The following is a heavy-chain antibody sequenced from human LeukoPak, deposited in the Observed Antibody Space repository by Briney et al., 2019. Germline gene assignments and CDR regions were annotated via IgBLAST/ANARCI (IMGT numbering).Heavy chain of an antibody. CDR1: GGSISSGGYY. Sequence: SETLSLTCTVSGGSISSGGYYWSWIRQPPGKGLEWIGYIYHSGSTYYNPSLKSRVTISVDRSKNQFSLKLSSVTAADTAVYYCARVGSSWGSYYYYYMDVWGKGTTVTVSS. J-gene: IGHJ6*03. CDR2: IYHSGST. V-gene: IGHV4-30-2*01. D-gene: IGHD6-13*01. CDR3: ARVGSSWGSYYYYYMDV.